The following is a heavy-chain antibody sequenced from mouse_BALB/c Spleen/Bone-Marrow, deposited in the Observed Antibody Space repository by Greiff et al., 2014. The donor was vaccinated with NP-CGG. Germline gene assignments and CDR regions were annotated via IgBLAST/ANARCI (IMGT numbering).Heavy chain of an antibody. J-gene: IGHJ1*01. CDR2: IYPYNGGT. CDR1: GYKFNDYN. D-gene: IGHD2-3*01. CDR3: ARGYSWYFDV. Sequence: VQLQQSGPELVKPGASVKISCKASGYKFNDYNMHWVEQSHGKSLEWIGYIYPYNGGTGYNQKFKSKATLTVDNSSSTAYMELRSLTSEDSAVYYCARGYSWYFDVWGAGTTVTVSS. V-gene: IGHV1S29*02.